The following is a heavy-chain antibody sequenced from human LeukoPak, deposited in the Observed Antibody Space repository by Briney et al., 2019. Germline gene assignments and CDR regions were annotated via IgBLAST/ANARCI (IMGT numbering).Heavy chain of an antibody. V-gene: IGHV4-30-2*03. Sequence: SETLSLTCAVSGGSISSGGYSWSWIRQPPGKGLEWIGYIYHSGSTYYNPSLKSRVTISVDTSKNEFSLKLSSVTAADTSVYYCARQGTATVTIGRIDYWGQGTLVTVSS. CDR3: ARQGTATVTIGRIDY. J-gene: IGHJ4*02. CDR2: IYHSGST. D-gene: IGHD5-18*01. CDR1: GGSISSGGYS.